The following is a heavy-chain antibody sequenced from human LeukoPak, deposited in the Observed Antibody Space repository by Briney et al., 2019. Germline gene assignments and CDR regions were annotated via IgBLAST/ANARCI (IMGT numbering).Heavy chain of an antibody. CDR2: IKSKTDGGTT. D-gene: IGHD5-18*01. Sequence: GGSLRLSCAASGFTFSNAWMSWVRQAPGKGLEWVGCIKSKTDGGTTDYAAPVKGRFTISRDDSKNTLYLQMNSLKTEDTAVYYCTTLGYSLYWGQGTLVTVSS. CDR3: TTLGYSLY. CDR1: GFTFSNAW. J-gene: IGHJ4*02. V-gene: IGHV3-15*01.